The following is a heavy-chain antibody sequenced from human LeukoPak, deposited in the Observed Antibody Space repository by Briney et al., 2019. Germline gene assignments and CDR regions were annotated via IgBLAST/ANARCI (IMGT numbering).Heavy chain of an antibody. D-gene: IGHD3-3*01. CDR2: IYYSGST. CDR3: ARTRFLEYYYYMDV. V-gene: IGHV4-59*01. Sequence: SETLSLTCTVSGGSISSYYWSWIRQPPGKGLEWIGYIYYSGSTNYNPSLKSRVTISVDTSKNQFSLKLSSVTAADTAVYYCARTRFLEYYYYMDVWGKGTTVTVSS. CDR1: GGSISSYY. J-gene: IGHJ6*03.